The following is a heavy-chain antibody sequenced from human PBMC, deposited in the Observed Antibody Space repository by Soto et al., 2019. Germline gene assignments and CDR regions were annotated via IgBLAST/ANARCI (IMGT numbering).Heavy chain of an antibody. D-gene: IGHD2-8*01. CDR2: VYYTGGT. Sequence: SETLSLTCTVSGGSLSSRSNYWGWVRRPPGKGLEWIGSVYYTGGTYYNPSLKSRVAISIDMSKNQFSLELSFVTAADTAVYYCARGVLGVPNYYYMDVWGKGTTVTVSS. CDR3: ARGVLGVPNYYYMDV. CDR1: GGSLSSRSNY. J-gene: IGHJ6*03. V-gene: IGHV4-39*01.